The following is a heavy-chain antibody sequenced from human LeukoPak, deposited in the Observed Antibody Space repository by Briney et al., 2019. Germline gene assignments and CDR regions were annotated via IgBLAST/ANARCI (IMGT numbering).Heavy chain of an antibody. CDR2: ITTSSDTI. CDR3: ARGGRRF. CDR1: GFTFSSYS. J-gene: IGHJ4*02. V-gene: IGHV3-48*01. Sequence: GGSLRLSCAASGFTFSSYSMNWVRQAPGKGLEWVSYITTSSDTIYCADSVKGRFTISRDNAKNSLYLQMNSLRAEDTAVYYCARGGRRFWGQGTLVTVSS. D-gene: IGHD3-16*01.